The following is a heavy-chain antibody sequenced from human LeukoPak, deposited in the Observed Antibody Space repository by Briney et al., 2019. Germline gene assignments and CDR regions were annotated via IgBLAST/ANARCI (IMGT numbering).Heavy chain of an antibody. CDR1: GFTFSSYW. CDR2: IASDGSST. CDR3: ARDLSLPDCYYYYGMDV. V-gene: IGHV3-74*01. Sequence: GGSLRLSCAASGFTFSSYWMNWVRQAPGKGLVWVSRIASDGSSTTYADSVKGRFSISRDNAKNTLYLQMNSLRAEDTAVYYCARDLSLPDCYYYYGMDVWGQGTTVTVSS. J-gene: IGHJ6*02.